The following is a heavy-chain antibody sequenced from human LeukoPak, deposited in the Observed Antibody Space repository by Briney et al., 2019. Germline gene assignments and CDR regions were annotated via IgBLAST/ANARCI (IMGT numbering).Heavy chain of an antibody. CDR1: GYTLTELS. CDR2: FDPEDGET. V-gene: IGHV1-24*01. CDR3: ATHVVGPAGRGGRFDY. J-gene: IGHJ4*02. Sequence: ASVKVSCKVSGYTLTELSMHWVRQTPGKGLEWMGGFDPEDGETIYAEKFQGRVSMTEDTSTDTAYMELSSLRSEDTAVYYCATHVVGPAGRGGRFDYRGQGTLVTVSS. D-gene: IGHD2-2*01.